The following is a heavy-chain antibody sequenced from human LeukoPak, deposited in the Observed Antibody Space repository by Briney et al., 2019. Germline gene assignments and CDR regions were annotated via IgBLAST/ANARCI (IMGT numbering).Heavy chain of an antibody. D-gene: IGHD1-26*01. CDR2: IYYSGST. J-gene: IGHJ5*02. CDR3: ARPSGSYPSLPFDP. CDR1: GVSFSGYY. Sequence: SETLSLTCAVYGVSFSGYYWSWIRQPPGKGLEWIGSIYYSGSTYYNPSLKSRVTISVDTSKNQFSLKLSSVTAADTAVYYCARPSGSYPSLPFDPWGQGTLVTVSS. V-gene: IGHV4-34*01.